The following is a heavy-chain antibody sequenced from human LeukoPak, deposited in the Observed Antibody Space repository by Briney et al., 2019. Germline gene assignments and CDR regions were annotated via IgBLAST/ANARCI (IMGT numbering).Heavy chain of an antibody. CDR3: ARHGAMTGNFQH. J-gene: IGHJ1*01. CDR1: GGSISSGSYY. D-gene: IGHD3-9*01. CDR2: IYYSGST. Sequence: PSETLSLTCTVSGGSISSGSYYWGWIRQPPGKGLEWIGSIYYSGSTYYHPSLKSRVTISVDTSNNQFSLKLSSVTAADMAVYYCARHGAMTGNFQHWGQGTLVTVSS. V-gene: IGHV4-39*01.